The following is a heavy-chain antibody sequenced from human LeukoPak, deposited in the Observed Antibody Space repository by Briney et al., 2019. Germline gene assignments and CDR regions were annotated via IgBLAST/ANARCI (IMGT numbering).Heavy chain of an antibody. J-gene: IGHJ3*02. CDR1: GVTFSSYV. CDR2: ISRSGGGT. Sequence: PGGSLRLSCEASGVTFSSYVMSWVRQAPGKGPEWVSGISRSGGGTYYADSVKGRFAISRDNSKNTLYLQMNSLRAEDTAVYYCVQEGPRGLAFDIWGQGTKVTVSS. CDR3: VQEGPRGLAFDI. V-gene: IGHV3-23*01.